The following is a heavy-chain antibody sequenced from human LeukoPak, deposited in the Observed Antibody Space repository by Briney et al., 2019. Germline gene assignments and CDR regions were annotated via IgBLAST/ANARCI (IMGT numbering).Heavy chain of an antibody. CDR1: GGSISSYY. Sequence: SETLSLTCTVSGGSISSYYWSWIRQPPGKGLEWIGYIYYSGSTNYNPSLKSRVTISVDTSKNQFSLKLSSVTAADTAVYYCARLGGSYRTLDYWGQGTLVTVSS. CDR3: ARLGGSYRTLDY. D-gene: IGHD1-26*01. CDR2: IYYSGST. J-gene: IGHJ4*02. V-gene: IGHV4-59*08.